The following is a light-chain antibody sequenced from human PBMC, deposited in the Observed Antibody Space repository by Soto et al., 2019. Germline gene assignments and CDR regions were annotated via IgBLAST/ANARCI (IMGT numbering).Light chain of an antibody. CDR2: GAS. J-gene: IGKJ1*01. CDR3: QQFNTWPWT. V-gene: IGKV3-15*01. Sequence: EIVMTQSPATLSVPPGETATLSCRASQSIGSNLAWHQHQPGQAPRLLIYGASTRATGIAARFSGSGSGTEFTLTISSLQSEDFAVYYCQQFNTWPWTFGQGTKVEIK. CDR1: QSIGSN.